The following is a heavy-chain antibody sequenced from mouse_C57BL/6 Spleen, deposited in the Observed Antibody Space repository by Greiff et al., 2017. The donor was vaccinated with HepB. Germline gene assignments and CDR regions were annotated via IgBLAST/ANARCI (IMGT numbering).Heavy chain of an antibody. CDR1: GYAFSSSW. Sequence: QVQLQQSGPELVKPGASVKISCKASGYAFSSSWMNWVKQRPGKGLEWIGRIYPGDGDTNYNGKFKGKATLTADKSSRTAYMQLSSLTSEDSAVYFCVSTMVTTVYNYAMDYWGQGTSDTVSS. J-gene: IGHJ4*01. CDR2: IYPGDGDT. CDR3: VSTMVTTVYNYAMDY. D-gene: IGHD2-1*01. V-gene: IGHV1-82*01.